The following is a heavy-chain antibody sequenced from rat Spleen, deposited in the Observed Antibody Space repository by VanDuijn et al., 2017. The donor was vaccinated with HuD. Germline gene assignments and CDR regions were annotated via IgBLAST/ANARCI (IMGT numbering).Heavy chain of an antibody. V-gene: IGHV5-58*01. D-gene: IGHD1-2*01. CDR2: ISPDGGST. CDR3: GKDMNYYSTYPFYVMGA. CDR1: GFTFSSYW. Sequence: EVQLVESGGGLVQPGKSLKLSCVASGFTFSSYWIYWIRQAPGEGLEWVSSISPDGGSTYYPDSVKGRFTISRDNAENTVYLQMQSLRSEDTATYYCGKDMNYYSTYPFYVMGAWGQGASVTVSS. J-gene: IGHJ4*01.